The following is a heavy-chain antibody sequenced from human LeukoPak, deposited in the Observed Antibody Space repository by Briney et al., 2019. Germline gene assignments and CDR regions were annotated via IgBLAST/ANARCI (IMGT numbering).Heavy chain of an antibody. V-gene: IGHV1-18*01. D-gene: IGHD3-10*01. CDR1: GYTFTSYG. Sequence: ASVKVSCKASGYTFTSYGISWVRQAPGQGLEWMGWISAYNGNTNYAQKLQGRVTMTTDTSTSTAYMELRSLRSDDTAVYYCARELLWFGESLGAFDIWGQGTMVTISS. CDR2: ISAYNGNT. J-gene: IGHJ3*02. CDR3: ARELLWFGESLGAFDI.